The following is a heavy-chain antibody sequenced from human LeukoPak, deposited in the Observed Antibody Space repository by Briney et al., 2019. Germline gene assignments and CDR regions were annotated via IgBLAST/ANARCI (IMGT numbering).Heavy chain of an antibody. CDR3: TRDPHALDY. J-gene: IGHJ4*02. CDR1: GFTFSTYS. Sequence: GGSLRLSCAASGFTFSTYSMNWVRQAPGKGLEWVSYIRGGGSPIYYADSVKGRFTISRDNAKSSLYLQMNSLRDEDTAVYYCTRDPHALDYWGQGTLVTVSS. CDR2: IRGGGSPI. V-gene: IGHV3-48*02.